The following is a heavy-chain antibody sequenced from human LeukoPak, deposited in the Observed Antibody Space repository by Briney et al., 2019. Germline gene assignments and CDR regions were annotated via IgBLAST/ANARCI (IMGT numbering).Heavy chain of an antibody. J-gene: IGHJ4*02. V-gene: IGHV1-2*02. Sequence: ASVKVSCKASGYTFTVYYMHWVRQAPGQGLEWMGWINPNSGGTNYAQKFQGSVTMTRDTSISTAYMELSRLRSDDTAVYYCAGVYSSGWYYFDYWGQGTLVTVSS. CDR2: INPNSGGT. D-gene: IGHD6-19*01. CDR1: GYTFTVYY. CDR3: AGVYSSGWYYFDY.